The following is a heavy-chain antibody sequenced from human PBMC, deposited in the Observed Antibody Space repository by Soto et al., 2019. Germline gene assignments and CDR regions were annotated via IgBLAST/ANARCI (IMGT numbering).Heavy chain of an antibody. Sequence: QVQLVEFGGDVVQPGRSLRLSCAASGFTFSSYAMHWVRQAPGKGLEWVAIISYDGNNKYYADSVTGRFTISRDNSKNTLYLQMNRLRVEDTALYYCARDRSRLWFGELSPRGFDHWGQGTLLTVSS. CDR1: GFTFSSYA. CDR3: ARDRSRLWFGELSPRGFDH. D-gene: IGHD3-10*01. CDR2: ISYDGNNK. V-gene: IGHV3-30*04. J-gene: IGHJ4*02.